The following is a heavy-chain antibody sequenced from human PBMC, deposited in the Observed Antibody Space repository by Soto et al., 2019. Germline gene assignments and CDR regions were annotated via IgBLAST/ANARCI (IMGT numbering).Heavy chain of an antibody. J-gene: IGHJ6*02. D-gene: IGHD1-26*01. CDR3: ARHFTSGWELRNYYDGMDV. V-gene: IGHV5-51*01. CDR2: IYPGDSDT. CDR1: GYSFTSYW. Sequence: EVQLVQSGAEVKKPGESLKISCKGSGYSFTSYWIGWVRQMPGKGLEWMGIIYPGDSDTRYSPSFQGQVTISADKSIRTAYLQWSRLKASDTAMYYCARHFTSGWELRNYYDGMDVWGQGTTVTVSS.